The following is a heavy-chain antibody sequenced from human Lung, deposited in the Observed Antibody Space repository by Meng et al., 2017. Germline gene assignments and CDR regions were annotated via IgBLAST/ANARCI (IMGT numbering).Heavy chain of an antibody. J-gene: IGHJ4*02. Sequence: QGQLQQWEPGQVKPSQNLSLTCTVSIGSISSDSYWGWTRQPPGKHLEWIGYIYSSGNAYYNPSLKSRVTITVDTSKNQFSLKVNSVTAADTAVYFCARGPLRGLTLTGYYDSWGQGRLVTVSS. CDR3: ARGPLRGLTLTGYYDS. CDR2: IYSSGNA. CDR1: IGSISSDSY. D-gene: IGHD3-9*01. V-gene: IGHV4-30-4*08.